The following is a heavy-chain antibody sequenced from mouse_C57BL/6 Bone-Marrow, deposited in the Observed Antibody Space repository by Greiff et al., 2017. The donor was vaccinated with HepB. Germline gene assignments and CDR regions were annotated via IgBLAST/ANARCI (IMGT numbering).Heavy chain of an antibody. D-gene: IGHD2-5*01. J-gene: IGHJ2*01. CDR3: ARKDYSKPLGY. V-gene: IGHV1-9*01. CDR1: GYTFTGYW. CDR2: ILPGSGSN. Sequence: QVQLKESGAELMKPGASVKLSCKATGYTFTGYWIEWVKQRPGHGLEWIGEILPGSGSNKYNEKFKGKATFTADTSSNTASMQLSSLTTEDSAIYYCARKDYSKPLGYWGQGTTLTVSS.